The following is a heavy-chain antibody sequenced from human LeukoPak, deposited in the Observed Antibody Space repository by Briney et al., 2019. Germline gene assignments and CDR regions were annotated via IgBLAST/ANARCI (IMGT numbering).Heavy chain of an antibody. Sequence: GGSLRLSCAASGFTFSVYSMNWVRQAPGKGLEWVSYISSSSSTIYYADSVEGRFTISRDNAKNSLYLQMNSLRAEVTAVYYCARDPYYYDSSGDHWGQGTLVTVSS. D-gene: IGHD3-22*01. V-gene: IGHV3-48*01. J-gene: IGHJ4*02. CDR3: ARDPYYYDSSGDH. CDR2: ISSSSSTI. CDR1: GFTFSVYS.